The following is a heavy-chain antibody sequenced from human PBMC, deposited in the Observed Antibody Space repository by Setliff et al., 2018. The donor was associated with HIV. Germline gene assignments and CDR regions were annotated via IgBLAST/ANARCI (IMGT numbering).Heavy chain of an antibody. D-gene: IGHD3-16*01. CDR1: GSTFSTLW. CDR2: IKSKPDGETT. J-gene: IGHJ3*02. CDR3: STDIPYTGGGTFHI. Sequence: GGSLRLSCVASGSTFSTLWMSWVRQAPGKGLEWVGLIKSKPDGETTDYAAPVKGRFTISRDDSKNTLYLQMSNLKTDDTAVYYCSTDIPYTGGGTFHIWGQGTRVTVSS. V-gene: IGHV3-15*01.